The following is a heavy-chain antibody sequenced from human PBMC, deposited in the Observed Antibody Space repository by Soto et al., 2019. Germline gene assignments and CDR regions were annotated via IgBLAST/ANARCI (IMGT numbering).Heavy chain of an antibody. Sequence: EVQLLESGGGLVQPGGSLRLSCAASGFTFSAYAMSWVRQAPGKVLEYVSSLIDNGGSTYYADSVRGRFTISRDNSKNTLYLQMNSLRVEDTAVYYCARTTVTKSRDYWGQGTLVTVSS. CDR3: ARTTVTKSRDY. CDR2: LIDNGGST. D-gene: IGHD4-17*01. J-gene: IGHJ4*02. V-gene: IGHV3-23*01. CDR1: GFTFSAYA.